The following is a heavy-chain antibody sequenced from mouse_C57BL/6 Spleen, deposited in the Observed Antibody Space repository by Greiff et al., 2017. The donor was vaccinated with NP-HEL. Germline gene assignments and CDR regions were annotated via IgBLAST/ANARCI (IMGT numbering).Heavy chain of an antibody. CDR3: AREGYYGSSLAWFAY. D-gene: IGHD1-1*01. CDR1: GYSITSGYY. Sequence: EVKLQESGPGLVKPSQSLSLPCSVTGYSITSGYYWNWIRQFPGNKLEWMGYISYDGSNNYNPSLKNRISITRDTSKNQFFLKLNSVTTEDTATYYCAREGYYGSSLAWFAYWGQGTLVTVSA. J-gene: IGHJ3*01. CDR2: ISYDGSN. V-gene: IGHV3-6*01.